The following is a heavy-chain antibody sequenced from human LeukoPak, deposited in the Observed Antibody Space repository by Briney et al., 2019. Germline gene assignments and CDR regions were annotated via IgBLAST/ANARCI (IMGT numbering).Heavy chain of an antibody. CDR2: INPNSGGT. Sequence: ASVKVSCKASGSTFTGYYIHWVRQAPGHGLEWMGWINPNSGGTNYAQSFQGRVSMTRDTSVSTAYMELRRLRSDDTAIYYCARDRALAGTNIDAFDTWGQGTMVTVSS. V-gene: IGHV1-2*02. J-gene: IGHJ3*02. D-gene: IGHD6-19*01. CDR3: ARDRALAGTNIDAFDT. CDR1: GSTFTGYY.